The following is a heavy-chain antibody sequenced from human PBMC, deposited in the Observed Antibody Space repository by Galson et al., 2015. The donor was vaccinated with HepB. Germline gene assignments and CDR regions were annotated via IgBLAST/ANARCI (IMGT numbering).Heavy chain of an antibody. CDR1: GGTFSSYA. Sequence: SVKVSCKASGGTFSSYAISWVRQAPGQGLEWMGGIIPIFGTANYAQKFQGRVTITADESTSTAYMELSSLRSEDTAVYYCARDLPKPYDFWSGYWTGYFDYWGQGTLVTVSS. V-gene: IGHV1-69*13. J-gene: IGHJ4*02. CDR3: ARDLPKPYDFWSGYWTGYFDY. CDR2: IIPIFGTA. D-gene: IGHD3-3*01.